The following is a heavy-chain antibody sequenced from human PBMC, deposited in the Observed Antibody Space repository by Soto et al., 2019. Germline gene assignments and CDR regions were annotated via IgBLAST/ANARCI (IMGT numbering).Heavy chain of an antibody. CDR3: TKGRGDRNYYMDV. Sequence: GGSLRLSCTASGFTFGDYAMSWFRQAPGKGLEWVGFIRSKAYGGTTEYAASVKGRFTISRDDSKSIAYLQMNSLKTEDTAVYYCTKGRGDRNYYMDVWGKGTTVTVSS. J-gene: IGHJ6*03. D-gene: IGHD3-16*01. V-gene: IGHV3-49*03. CDR1: GFTFGDYA. CDR2: IRSKAYGGTT.